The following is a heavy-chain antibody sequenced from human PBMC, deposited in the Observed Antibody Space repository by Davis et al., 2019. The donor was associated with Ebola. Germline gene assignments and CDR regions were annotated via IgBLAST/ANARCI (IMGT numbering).Heavy chain of an antibody. D-gene: IGHD4-17*01. CDR3: TRHVSGDFWYFDL. V-gene: IGHV3-21*04. Sequence: GESLKISCAASGFSLNGYDMNWIRQAPGKGLEWVSSISSSSSYIYYADSVKGRFTISRDNAKNSLYLQMNSLRAEDTAVYYCTRHVSGDFWYFDLWGRGTLVTVSS. CDR2: ISSSSSYI. J-gene: IGHJ2*01. CDR1: GFSLNGYD.